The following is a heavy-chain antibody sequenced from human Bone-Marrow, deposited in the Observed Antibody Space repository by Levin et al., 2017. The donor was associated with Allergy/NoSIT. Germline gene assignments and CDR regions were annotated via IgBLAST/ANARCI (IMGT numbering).Heavy chain of an antibody. CDR1: GASINSGSYY. J-gene: IGHJ3*02. Sequence: KSSETLSLTCTVSGASINSGSYYWNWIRQPAGKGLEWIGRIYTSGGTNYNPSLKSRVTISVDTSKNQFSLNLSSVTAADTAVYYCARVWYYGSGSQIGGVGAFDIWGQGTMVTVSS. CDR2: IYTSGGT. D-gene: IGHD3-10*01. CDR3: ARVWYYGSGSQIGGVGAFDI. V-gene: IGHV4-61*02.